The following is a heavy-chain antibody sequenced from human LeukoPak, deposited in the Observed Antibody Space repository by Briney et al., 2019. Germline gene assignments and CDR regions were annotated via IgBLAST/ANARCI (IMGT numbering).Heavy chain of an antibody. CDR2: IIPIFGTA. V-gene: IGHV1-69*05. CDR3: ARVSDGFGDPALYYYMDV. J-gene: IGHJ6*03. CDR1: GGTFSSYA. D-gene: IGHD3-10*01. Sequence: ASVKVSCKASGGTFSSYAISWVRQAPGQGLEWMGRIIPIFGTANYAQKFQGRVPITTDESTSTAYMELSSLRSEDTAVYYCARVSDGFGDPALYYYMDVWGKGTTVTVSS.